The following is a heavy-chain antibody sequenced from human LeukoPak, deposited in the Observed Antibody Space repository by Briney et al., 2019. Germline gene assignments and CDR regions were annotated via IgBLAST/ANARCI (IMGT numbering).Heavy chain of an antibody. D-gene: IGHD3-10*01. V-gene: IGHV3-23*01. CDR1: GFTFSSYA. J-gene: IGHJ4*02. CDR2: ISGSGGST. Sequence: GGSLRLSCAASGFTFSSYAMSWVRQAPGKGPEWVSAISGSGGSTYYADSVKGRFTISRDNSKNTLYLQMNSLRAEDTAVYYCAKDQEVYYYGSGSYFDYWGQGTLVTVSS. CDR3: AKDQEVYYYGSGSYFDY.